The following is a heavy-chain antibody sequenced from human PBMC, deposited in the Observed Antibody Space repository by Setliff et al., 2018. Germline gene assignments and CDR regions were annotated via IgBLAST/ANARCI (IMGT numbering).Heavy chain of an antibody. D-gene: IGHD3-3*01. CDR1: GFTFSSYA. J-gene: IGHJ3*02. CDR2: ISYDGSNK. CDR3: ARDTYTIFGVVPSEAHAFDI. Sequence: LRLSCAASGFTFSSYAMHWVRQAPGKGLEWVAVISYDGSNKYYADSVKGRFTISRDNAKNSLYLQMNSLRAEDTAVYYCARDTYTIFGVVPSEAHAFDIWGQGTMVTVSS. V-gene: IGHV3-30*04.